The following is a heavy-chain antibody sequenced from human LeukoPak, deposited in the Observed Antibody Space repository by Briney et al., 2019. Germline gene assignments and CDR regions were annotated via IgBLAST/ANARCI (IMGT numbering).Heavy chain of an antibody. CDR1: GYSISSGYY. Sequence: SETLSLTCTVSGYSISSGYYWGWIRQPPGKGLEWIGSIYHSGSTYYNPSLKSRVTISVDTSKNQFSLKLSSVTAADTAVYYCARRTYSSGGGFDPWGQGTLVTVSS. CDR3: ARRTYSSGGGFDP. V-gene: IGHV4-38-2*02. CDR2: IYHSGST. D-gene: IGHD6-19*01. J-gene: IGHJ5*02.